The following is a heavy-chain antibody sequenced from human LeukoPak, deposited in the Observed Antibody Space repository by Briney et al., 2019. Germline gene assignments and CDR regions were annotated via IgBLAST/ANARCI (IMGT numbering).Heavy chain of an antibody. J-gene: IGHJ4*02. D-gene: IGHD6-19*01. V-gene: IGHV3-23*01. Sequence: GGSLRLSCAASGFTFKNYAMSWVRQAPGKGLEWVSAISGSGDTTYYADSVKGRFTISRDNSRNTLYLQMNSLRAEDTAVYYCARGGPAYINIAVADPFDYWGQGTLVTVSS. CDR1: GFTFKNYA. CDR2: ISGSGDTT. CDR3: ARGGPAYINIAVADPFDY.